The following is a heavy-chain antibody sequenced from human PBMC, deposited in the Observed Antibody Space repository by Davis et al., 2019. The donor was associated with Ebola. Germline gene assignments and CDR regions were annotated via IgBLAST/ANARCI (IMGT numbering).Heavy chain of an antibody. CDR3: ARDPSPYGDYGHGMDV. CDR1: GYTFTSYG. J-gene: IGHJ6*02. D-gene: IGHD4-17*01. CDR2: INPHNGNT. V-gene: IGHV1-18*04. Sequence: AASVKVSCKASGYTFTSYGITWVRQAPGQGLEWMGWINPHNGNTNYAQNVQGRVTMTTDTSTSTAYMEVGILRSDDTAVYYCARDPSPYGDYGHGMDVWGQGTTVTVSS.